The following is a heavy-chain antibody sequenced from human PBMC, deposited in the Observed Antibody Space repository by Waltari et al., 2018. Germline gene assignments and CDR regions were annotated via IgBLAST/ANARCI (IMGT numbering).Heavy chain of an antibody. Sequence: EVQLVESGGGLGQHGGSLRRPGAASGFTFSCYLLGRFRQAPGTRLVLVAIIKQDESEKCYVNSVKCRFAISRDSAKNSLYLQVNSLRAEDTAVYYCAGVGGAVYWGQGPLVTVSS. V-gene: IGHV3-7*01. CDR1: GFTFSCYL. CDR3: AGVGGAVY. J-gene: IGHJ4*02. CDR2: IKQDESEK. D-gene: IGHD2-15*01.